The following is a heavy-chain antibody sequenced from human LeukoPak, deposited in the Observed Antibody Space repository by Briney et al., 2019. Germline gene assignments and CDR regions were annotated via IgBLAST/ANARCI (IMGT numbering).Heavy chain of an antibody. V-gene: IGHV3-66*01. CDR1: GFTFSSYA. CDR2: IYSGDTT. J-gene: IGHJ4*02. Sequence: GGSLRLSCAASGFTFSSYAMHWVRQAPGKGLEWVSVIYSGDTTFYADSVRGKFTISRDNSKNTLYLQMNSLRAEGTAVYYCASILRSSSGYYFDYWGQGTLVTVSS. D-gene: IGHD3-10*01. CDR3: ASILRSSSGYYFDY.